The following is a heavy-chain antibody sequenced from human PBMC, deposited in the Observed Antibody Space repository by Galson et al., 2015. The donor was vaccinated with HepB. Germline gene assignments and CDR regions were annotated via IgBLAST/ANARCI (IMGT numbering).Heavy chain of an antibody. CDR2: IIPIFGTA. Sequence: SVKVSCKASGGTFSSYAISWVRQAPGQGLEWMGGIIPIFGTANYAQKFQGRVTITADESTSTAYMELSSLRSEDTAVYYCARANYYGSGSYYKVGEFDYWGQGTLVTVSS. V-gene: IGHV1-69*13. D-gene: IGHD3-10*01. CDR3: ARANYYGSGSYYKVGEFDY. CDR1: GGTFSSYA. J-gene: IGHJ4*02.